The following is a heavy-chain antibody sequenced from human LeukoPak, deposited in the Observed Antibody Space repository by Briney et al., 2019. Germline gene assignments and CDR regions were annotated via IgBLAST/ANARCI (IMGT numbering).Heavy chain of an antibody. CDR3: ARRVSTMTQFDF. J-gene: IGHJ4*02. CDR2: ISDTGST. CDR1: GDSINSYY. V-gene: IGHV4-59*01. Sequence: SETLSLTCTVSGDSINSYYWSWIRQPPGKGLEWIGYISDTGSTDYNPSLKSRVTISVDTSKNQFSLKLRSVTAADTAVYYCARRVSTMTQFDFWGQGTLVTVSS. D-gene: IGHD2-2*01.